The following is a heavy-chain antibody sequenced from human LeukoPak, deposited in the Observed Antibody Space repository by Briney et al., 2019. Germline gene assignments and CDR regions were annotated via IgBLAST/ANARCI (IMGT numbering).Heavy chain of an antibody. CDR1: GFTFGDYA. J-gene: IGHJ6*03. V-gene: IGHV3-49*03. CDR2: IRSKAYGGTT. D-gene: IGHD3-3*01. Sequence: GGSLRLSCTASGFTFGDYAMSWFRQAPGKGLEWVGFIRSKAYGGTTEYAASVKGRFTISRDDSKSIAYLQVNSLKTEDTAVYYCTRDKDYDFWSGYYTYYYYYMDVWGKGTTVTVSS. CDR3: TRDKDYDFWSGYYTYYYYYMDV.